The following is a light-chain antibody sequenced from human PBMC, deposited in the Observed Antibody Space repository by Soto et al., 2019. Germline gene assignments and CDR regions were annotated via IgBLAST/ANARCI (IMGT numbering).Light chain of an antibody. CDR1: QSVSSY. Sequence: EIVLTQSPATVSLSTGERANLSYKASQSVSSYLAWYQQKPGQAPRLLIYDASNRATGIPARFSGSGSGTDFTLTISSLEPEDFAVYYCQQRSNWPTPFGQGTRLEI. CDR3: QQRSNWPTP. CDR2: DAS. V-gene: IGKV3-11*01. J-gene: IGKJ5*01.